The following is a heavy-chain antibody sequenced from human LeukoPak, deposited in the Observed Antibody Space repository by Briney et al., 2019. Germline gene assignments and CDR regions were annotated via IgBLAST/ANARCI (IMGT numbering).Heavy chain of an antibody. CDR3: ARDQRLYSSSSLFDY. Sequence: ASVKVSCKASGYTFTGYYMHWVRQAPGQGLEWMGWINPNSGGTNYAQKFQGRVTMTRDTSISTAYMELSRPRSDDTAVYYCARDQRLYSSSSLFDYWGQGTLVTVSS. CDR2: INPNSGGT. CDR1: GYTFTGYY. V-gene: IGHV1-2*02. D-gene: IGHD6-6*01. J-gene: IGHJ4*02.